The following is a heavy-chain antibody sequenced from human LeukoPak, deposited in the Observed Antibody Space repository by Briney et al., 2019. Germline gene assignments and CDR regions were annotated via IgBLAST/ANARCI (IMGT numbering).Heavy chain of an antibody. CDR1: GFTFTSYA. CDR2: ISGSGGGT. J-gene: IGHJ4*02. V-gene: IGHV3-23*01. Sequence: GGSLRLSCAASGFTFTSYAMSWVRQAPGKGLEWVSGISGSGGGTYYADSVKGRFTVSRDSSKDTLYLQMNSLRAQDTALYYFAKLVGATHFYYWGQGTLVTVSS. CDR3: AKLVGATHFYY. D-gene: IGHD1-26*01.